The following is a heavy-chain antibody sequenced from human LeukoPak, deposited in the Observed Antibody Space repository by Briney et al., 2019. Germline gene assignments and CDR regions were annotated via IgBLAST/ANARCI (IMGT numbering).Heavy chain of an antibody. Sequence: SETLSLTCTVSGYSISSGFYWGWIRQPPGKGLEWIGSIYHSGSTYYNPSLKSRVTMSVDTSKNQFSLKLSSVTAADTAVYYCAKSNGYGLVDIWGQGTMVTVSS. D-gene: IGHD3-10*01. CDR2: IYHSGST. V-gene: IGHV4-38-2*02. J-gene: IGHJ3*02. CDR1: GYSISSGFY. CDR3: AKSNGYGLVDI.